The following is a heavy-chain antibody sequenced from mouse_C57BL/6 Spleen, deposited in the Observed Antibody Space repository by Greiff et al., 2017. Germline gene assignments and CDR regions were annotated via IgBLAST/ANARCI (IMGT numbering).Heavy chain of an antibody. Sequence: EVQRVESGGGLVKPGGSLKLSCAASGFTFSSYAMTWVRQTPEKRLEWVATISDGGSYTYYPDNVKGRFTISRDNAKNNLYLQMSHLKSEDTAMYCCARGVEGGWGTGATVTVAS. J-gene: IGHJ1*03. CDR2: ISDGGSYT. CDR1: GFTFSSYA. V-gene: IGHV5-4*01. D-gene: IGHD1-1*01. CDR3: ARGVEGG.